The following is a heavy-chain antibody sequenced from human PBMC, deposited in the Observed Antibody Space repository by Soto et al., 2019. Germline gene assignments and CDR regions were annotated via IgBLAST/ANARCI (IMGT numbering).Heavy chain of an antibody. J-gene: IGHJ6*02. CDR2: FSNSGSA. V-gene: IGHV4-59*01. CDR1: GGSIRGYS. D-gene: IGHD2-2*01. CDR3: ARDVLGYCTSTSCFYGLDV. Sequence: NPSETLSLTCTISGGSIRGYSWSWIRQSPGKGLEYIGYFSNSGSANYNPSLKTRLTISVDTSKNQFSLKLRSLTAADTAVYYCARDVLGYCTSTSCFYGLDVWGQGTTVTVSS.